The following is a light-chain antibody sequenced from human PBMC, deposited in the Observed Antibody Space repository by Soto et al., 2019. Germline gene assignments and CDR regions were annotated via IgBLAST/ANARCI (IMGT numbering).Light chain of an antibody. V-gene: IGKV3-20*01. CDR3: QQYGSSSWT. J-gene: IGKJ1*01. CDR2: GAS. Sequence: IVLTQSPGSLSLSTGQRPTLCLRASQSISSDHLAWYQQRPGQDPRLLIYGASSRATGIPDRFSGSGSGTEFTLTISRLEPEDFAVYYCQQYGSSSWTFGQGTKVDIK. CDR1: QSISSDH.